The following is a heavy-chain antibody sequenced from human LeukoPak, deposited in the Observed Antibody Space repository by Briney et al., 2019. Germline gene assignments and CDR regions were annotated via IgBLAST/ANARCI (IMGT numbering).Heavy chain of an antibody. CDR2: IYYSGST. V-gene: IGHV4-30-4*01. CDR1: GVSISSGDYY. J-gene: IGHJ5*02. Sequence: PSETLSLTCTVSGVSISSGDYYWSWIRQPPGKGLEWIGYIYYSGSTYYNPSLKSRVTISVDTSKNQFSLKLSSVTAADTAVYYCARGSPTAWFDPWGQGTLVTVSS. CDR3: ARGSPTAWFDP. D-gene: IGHD6-25*01.